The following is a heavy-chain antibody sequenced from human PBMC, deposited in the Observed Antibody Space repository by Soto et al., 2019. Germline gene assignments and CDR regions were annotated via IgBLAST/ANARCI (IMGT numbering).Heavy chain of an antibody. J-gene: IGHJ5*02. D-gene: IGHD6-19*01. CDR3: ATIAVAGTMADP. Sequence: TGGSLRLSCAASGFTFSSYEMNWVRQAPGKGLEWVSYISSSGSTIYYADSVKGRFTISRDNAKNSLYLQMNSLRAEDTAVYYCATIAVAGTMADPWGQGTLVTVSS. V-gene: IGHV3-48*03. CDR2: ISSSGSTI. CDR1: GFTFSSYE.